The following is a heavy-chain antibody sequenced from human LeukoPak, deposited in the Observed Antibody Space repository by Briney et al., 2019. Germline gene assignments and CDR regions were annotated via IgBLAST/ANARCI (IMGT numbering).Heavy chain of an antibody. CDR3: AKVSRNVARGVALDY. V-gene: IGHV3-30*02. Sequence: GGSLRLSCAASGFTFSSYGMHWVRQAPGKGLEWVAFIRYDGSNKYYADSVKGRFTISGDNSKNTLYLQMNSLRAEDTAVYYCAKVSRNVARGVALDYWGQGTLVTVSS. D-gene: IGHD2-15*01. CDR1: GFTFSSYG. J-gene: IGHJ4*02. CDR2: IRYDGSNK.